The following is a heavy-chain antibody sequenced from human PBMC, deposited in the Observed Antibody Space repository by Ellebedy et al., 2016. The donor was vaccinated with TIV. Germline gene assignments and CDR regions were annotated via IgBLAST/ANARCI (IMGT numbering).Heavy chain of an antibody. Sequence: SETLSLXXTVSGGSISSGGYYWSWIRQHPGKGLEWIGYIYYSGSTYYNPSLKSRVTISVDTSKNQFSLKLSSVTAADTAVYYCARDRIGDGMDVWGQGTTVTVSS. CDR2: IYYSGST. D-gene: IGHD3-16*01. CDR1: GGSISSGGYY. V-gene: IGHV4-31*03. CDR3: ARDRIGDGMDV. J-gene: IGHJ6*02.